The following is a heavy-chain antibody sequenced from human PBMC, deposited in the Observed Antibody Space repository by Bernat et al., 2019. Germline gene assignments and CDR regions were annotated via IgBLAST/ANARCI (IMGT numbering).Heavy chain of an antibody. Sequence: QVQLVESGGRVVQPGTSLRLSCEASGFIFSSYGMHWVRQAPGKGLEWVGVIWWDASNTHYSDAVRGRFIISRDDSKNTLFLQMNSLRGDDTAMYYCAGEGWSTLAAAGTGADYWGQGTLVSVSS. V-gene: IGHV3-33*01. CDR2: IWWDASNT. D-gene: IGHD6-13*01. CDR3: AGEGWSTLAAAGTGADY. J-gene: IGHJ4*02. CDR1: GFIFSSYG.